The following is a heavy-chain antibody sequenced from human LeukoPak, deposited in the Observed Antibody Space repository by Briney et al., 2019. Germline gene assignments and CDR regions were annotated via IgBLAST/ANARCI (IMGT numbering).Heavy chain of an antibody. D-gene: IGHD6-13*01. CDR3: ARDRSRIAAAGTPINFDY. V-gene: IGHV1-18*01. Sequence: EASVKVSCKASGYTFTSYGISWVRQAPGQGLEWMGWISAYNGNTNYAQKVQGRVTMTTDTSTSTAYMELRSLRSEDTAVYYCARDRSRIAAAGTPINFDYWGQGTLVTVSS. J-gene: IGHJ4*02. CDR2: ISAYNGNT. CDR1: GYTFTSYG.